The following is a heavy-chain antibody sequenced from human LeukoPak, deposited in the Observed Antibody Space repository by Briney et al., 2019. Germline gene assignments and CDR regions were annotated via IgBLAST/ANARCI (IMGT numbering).Heavy chain of an antibody. V-gene: IGHV4-39*01. CDR2: IYYSGST. J-gene: IGHJ4*02. CDR1: GGSISSSSYY. D-gene: IGHD3-10*01. CDR3: ATSTALLWFGESFIFDY. Sequence: PSETLSLTCTVSGGSISSSSYYCGWIRQPPGKGLGWIGSIYYSGSTYYNPSLKSRVTISVDTSKNQFSLNLSSVTAAGTAVYYCATSTALLWFGESFIFDYWGQGTLVTVSS.